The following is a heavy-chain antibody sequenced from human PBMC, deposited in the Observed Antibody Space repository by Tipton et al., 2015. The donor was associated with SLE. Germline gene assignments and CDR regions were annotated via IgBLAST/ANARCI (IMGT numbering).Heavy chain of an antibody. CDR2: IYYSGST. CDR1: GGSISSSSYY. Sequence: LRLSRTVSGGSISSSSYYWGWIRQPPGKGLEWIGSIYYSGSTYYNPSLKSRVTISVDTSKNQFSLKLSSVTAADTAVYYCARHCVLRFLECDFDLWGRGTLVTVSS. CDR3: ARHCVLRFLECDFDL. J-gene: IGHJ2*01. D-gene: IGHD3-3*01. V-gene: IGHV4-39*01.